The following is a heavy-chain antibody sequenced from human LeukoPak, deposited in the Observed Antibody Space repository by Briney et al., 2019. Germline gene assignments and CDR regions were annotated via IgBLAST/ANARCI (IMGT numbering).Heavy chain of an antibody. J-gene: IGHJ3*02. D-gene: IGHD2-15*01. CDR1: GFTFSTYA. V-gene: IGHV3-23*01. CDR3: AKEKSQCSGGSCYYAFDI. Sequence: GGSLRLSCAASGFTFSTYAMSWVRQAPGKGLEWVSTISGSGGSTNCADSVKGRLTISRDNSKNTLYLQMNSLRAEDTALYYCAKEKSQCSGGSCYYAFDIWGQGTMVTVSS. CDR2: ISGSGGST.